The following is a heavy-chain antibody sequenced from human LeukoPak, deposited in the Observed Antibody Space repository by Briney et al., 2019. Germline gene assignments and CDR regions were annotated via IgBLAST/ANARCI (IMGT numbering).Heavy chain of an antibody. J-gene: IGHJ4*02. Sequence: GGSLRLSCAASGFTFGSYVMSWVRQAPGKGPEWVSAISGDGGTYYADSVKGRFTISRDNSKNTLYLQMNSLGGEDTALYYCARYCGAASCYSGFDYWGQGTLVTIAS. D-gene: IGHD2-15*01. CDR3: ARYCGAASCYSGFDY. CDR2: ISGDGGT. CDR1: GFTFGSYV. V-gene: IGHV3-23*01.